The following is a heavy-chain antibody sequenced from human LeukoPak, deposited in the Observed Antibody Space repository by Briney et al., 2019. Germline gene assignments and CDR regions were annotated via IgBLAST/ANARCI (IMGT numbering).Heavy chain of an antibody. CDR3: ARDRNTDFWSGYYTNYFDS. CDR1: GFTFNTYS. Sequence: PGGSLRLSCEASGFTFNTYSMNWARQAPGKGLEWVSSIDSSGGYMFYADSVKGRFIISRDNAKDSLYLQMNSLRVEDTAVYYCARDRNTDFWSGYYTNYFDSWGQGTLVTVSS. CDR2: IDSSGGYM. V-gene: IGHV3-21*06. J-gene: IGHJ4*02. D-gene: IGHD3-3*01.